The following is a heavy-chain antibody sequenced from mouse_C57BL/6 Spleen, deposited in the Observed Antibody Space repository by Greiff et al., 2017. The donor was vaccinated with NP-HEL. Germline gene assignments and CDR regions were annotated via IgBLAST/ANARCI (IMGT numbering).Heavy chain of an antibody. Sequence: QVQLQQSGPELVKPGASVKISCKASGYAFSSSWMNWVKQRPGKGLEWIGRIYPGDGDTNYNGKFKGKATLTADKSSSTAYMQLSSLTSEDSAVYFCARIDGYYVRAMDYWGQGTSVTVSS. CDR1: GYAFSSSW. CDR3: ARIDGYYVRAMDY. CDR2: IYPGDGDT. V-gene: IGHV1-82*01. D-gene: IGHD2-3*01. J-gene: IGHJ4*01.